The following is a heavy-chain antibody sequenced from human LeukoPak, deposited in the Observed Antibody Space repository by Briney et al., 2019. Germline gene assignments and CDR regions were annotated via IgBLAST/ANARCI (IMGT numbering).Heavy chain of an antibody. V-gene: IGHV1-2*02. Sequence: SSVTVSCKASGYTFSNLYTHWVRQAPGQGLEWMGWINTDSGDSNYTQHFQGRVTMTRDTSISTAYMELSRLRSDDTAVYYCARGSSNWSTRFHSWGQGTLVTVSS. CDR1: GYTFSNLY. CDR3: ARGSSNWSTRFHS. J-gene: IGHJ4*02. CDR2: INTDSGDS. D-gene: IGHD6-13*01.